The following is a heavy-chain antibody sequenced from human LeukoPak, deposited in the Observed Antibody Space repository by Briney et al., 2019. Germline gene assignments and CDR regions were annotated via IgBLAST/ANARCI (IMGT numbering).Heavy chain of an antibody. CDR1: GHSISSDYY. CDR3: ARDFFKYGSGSFHDY. D-gene: IGHD3-10*01. Sequence: SETLSLTCSVSGHSISSDYYWCWIRPPPGKGLEWIASVIHSGSAYYNPSLKSRVTMSGDTSKNQLSLKLTSVTAADTAVYYCARDFFKYGSGSFHDYWGQGTLVTVSS. V-gene: IGHV4-38-2*02. J-gene: IGHJ4*02. CDR2: VIHSGSA.